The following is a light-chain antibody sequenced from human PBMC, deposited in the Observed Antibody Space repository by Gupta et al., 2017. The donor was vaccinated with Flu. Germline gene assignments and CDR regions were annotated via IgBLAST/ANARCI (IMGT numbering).Light chain of an antibody. J-gene: IGKJ4*01. CDR2: EAS. CDR3: QQNHNYPVT. Sequence: DIQLTQSPSSLSASVGDRVTITCRASQGISSWLAWFQQKPEQAPKNLIYEASSLQSGVPSRFSGSGSGTDFTLTISSLQPEEFATYYCQQNHNYPVTFGRGTKVEIK. CDR1: QGISSW. V-gene: IGKV1D-16*01.